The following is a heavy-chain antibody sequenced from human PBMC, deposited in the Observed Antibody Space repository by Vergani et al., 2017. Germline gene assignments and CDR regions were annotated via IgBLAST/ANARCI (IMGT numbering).Heavy chain of an antibody. CDR2: IKQDGSEK. J-gene: IGHJ6*02. CDR3: ARHRGSGGFFPSSYFYGMDV. D-gene: IGHD3-10*01. Sequence: EVQLVESGGGLVQPGGSLRLSCAASGFTFSSYWMSWVRQAPGKGLEWVANIKQDGSEKYYVDSVKGRFTISRDNAKNSLYLQMNSLRAEDTAVYYCARHRGSGGFFPSSYFYGMDVWGHGTTVTVSS. CDR1: GFTFSSYW. V-gene: IGHV3-7*01.